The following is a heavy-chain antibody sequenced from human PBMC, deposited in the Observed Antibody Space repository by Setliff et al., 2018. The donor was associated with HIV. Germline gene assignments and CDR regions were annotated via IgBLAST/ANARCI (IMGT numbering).Heavy chain of an antibody. D-gene: IGHD1-1*01. Sequence: GGSLRLSCAASGFTFSSYSMNWVRQAPGKGLEWVSYISSSSSTIYYADSVKGRFTISGDSAKNSLYLQMNSLRAEDTAVYYCAKAIDRTGLHFDYWGQGTLVTVSS. CDR1: GFTFSSYS. CDR2: ISSSSSTI. J-gene: IGHJ4*02. CDR3: AKAIDRTGLHFDY. V-gene: IGHV3-48*01.